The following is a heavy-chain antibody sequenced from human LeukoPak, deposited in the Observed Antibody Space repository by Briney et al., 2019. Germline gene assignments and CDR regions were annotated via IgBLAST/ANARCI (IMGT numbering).Heavy chain of an antibody. CDR3: AKDVDSSGYSERVPDY. CDR2: ISYDGSNK. D-gene: IGHD3-22*01. V-gene: IGHV3-30*18. CDR1: GFIFSSYG. Sequence: PGGSLILSCAASGFIFSSYGMHWVRQAPGKGLEWVAVISYDGSNKYYADSVKGRFTISRDNSKNTLYLQMNSLRAEDTAVYYCAKDVDSSGYSERVPDYWGQGTLVTVSS. J-gene: IGHJ4*02.